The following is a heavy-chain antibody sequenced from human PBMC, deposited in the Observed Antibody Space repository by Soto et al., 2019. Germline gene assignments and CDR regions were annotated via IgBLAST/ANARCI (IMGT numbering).Heavy chain of an antibody. Sequence: QVQLVQSGAEVKKPGSSVKVSCKASGGTFSSYTISWVRQAPGQGLEWMGRIIPILGIANYAQKFQGRVTLTADKSTSTAYMELSSLRSEDTAVYYCARDRAGGSMDIWGQGTMVTVSS. CDR1: GGTFSSYT. CDR2: IIPILGIA. D-gene: IGHD2-15*01. J-gene: IGHJ3*02. CDR3: ARDRAGGSMDI. V-gene: IGHV1-69*02.